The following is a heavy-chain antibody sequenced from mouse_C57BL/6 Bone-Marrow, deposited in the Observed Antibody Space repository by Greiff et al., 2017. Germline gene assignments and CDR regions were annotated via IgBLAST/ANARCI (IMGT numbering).Heavy chain of an antibody. J-gene: IGHJ3*01. D-gene: IGHD1-1*01. Sequence: EVQVVESGPGLVKPSQSLSLTCSVTGYSITSGYYWNWIRQFPGNKLEWMGYITYDGSNNYNPSLKNRISLTRDTSKNQFFLKLNSVTTEDTATYCCARDEGYGSSQFAYWGKGTLVTVSA. CDR2: ITYDGSN. CDR1: GYSITSGYY. CDR3: ARDEGYGSSQFAY. V-gene: IGHV3-6*01.